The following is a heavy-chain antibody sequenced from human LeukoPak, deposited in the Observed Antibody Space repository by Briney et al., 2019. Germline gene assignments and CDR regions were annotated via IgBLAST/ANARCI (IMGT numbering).Heavy chain of an antibody. Sequence: GGSLRLSCVASGFTFSSYSMNWVRQAPGKGLEWVSSISSSSSYIYYADSVKGRLTISRDNAKKTLYLQMNSLRAEDTAVYYCAREVTKPPYYGMDVWGQGTTVTVSS. CDR3: AREVTKPPYYGMDV. D-gene: IGHD2-21*02. CDR1: GFTFSSYS. CDR2: ISSSSSYI. J-gene: IGHJ6*02. V-gene: IGHV3-21*01.